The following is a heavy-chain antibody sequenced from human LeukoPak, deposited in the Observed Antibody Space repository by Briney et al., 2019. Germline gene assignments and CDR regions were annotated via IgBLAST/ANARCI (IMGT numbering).Heavy chain of an antibody. CDR3: ARGSNFYYYYYGMDV. CDR2: ISAYNGNT. J-gene: IGHJ6*02. D-gene: IGHD4-11*01. Sequence: GASVKVSCKASGYTFTSYGITWVLQAPGQGLEWMGWISAYNGNTNYAQKLQGRVTMTTDTSTSTAYMELRSLRSDDTAVYYCARGSNFYYYYYGMDVWGQGTTVTVSS. V-gene: IGHV1-18*01. CDR1: GYTFTSYG.